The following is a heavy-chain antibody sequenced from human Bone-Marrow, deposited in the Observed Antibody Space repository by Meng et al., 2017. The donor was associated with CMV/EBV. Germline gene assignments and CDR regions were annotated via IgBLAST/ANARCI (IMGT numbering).Heavy chain of an antibody. D-gene: IGHD3-3*01. CDR1: GYSFTSYW. CDR3: ARQGAYYDFWSGHSEWLDP. J-gene: IGHJ5*02. V-gene: IGHV5-51*01. Sequence: GESLKISCKGSGYSFTSYWIGWVRQMPGKGLEWMGIIYPGDSDTRYSPSFQGQVTISADKSISTVYLQWSSLKASDTAMYYCARQGAYYDFWSGHSEWLDPWGQGTLVTVSS. CDR2: IYPGDSDT.